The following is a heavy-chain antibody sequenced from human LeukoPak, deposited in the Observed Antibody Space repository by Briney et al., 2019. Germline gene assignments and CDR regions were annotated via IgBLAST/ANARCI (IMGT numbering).Heavy chain of an antibody. V-gene: IGHV1-46*01. D-gene: IGHD6-19*01. CDR3: ARPAVAGAFYFDY. J-gene: IGHJ4*02. CDR1: GYTFTSYG. CDR2: INPSGGST. Sequence: ASVKVSCKASGYTFTSYGISWVRQAPGQGLEWMGIINPSGGSTSYAQKFQGRVTMTRDTSTSTVYMELSSLRSEDTAVYYCARPAVAGAFYFDYWGQGTLVTVSS.